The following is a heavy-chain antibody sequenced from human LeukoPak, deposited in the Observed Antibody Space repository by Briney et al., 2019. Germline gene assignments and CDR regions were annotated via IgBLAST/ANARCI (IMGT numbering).Heavy chain of an antibody. CDR1: GYTFTGYN. CDR2: INVHTGVA. CDR3: ARTHYDSSAYYSPAGY. J-gene: IGHJ4*02. D-gene: IGHD3-22*01. V-gene: IGHV1-2*02. Sequence: ASVKVSCKASGYTFTGYNMRWVRQAPGQGLEWMGWINVHTGVAHYAQKFHGRVTMTRDTSISTAYMELSRLRSDDTAVFYCARTHYDSSAYYSPAGYWGQGTLVTVSS.